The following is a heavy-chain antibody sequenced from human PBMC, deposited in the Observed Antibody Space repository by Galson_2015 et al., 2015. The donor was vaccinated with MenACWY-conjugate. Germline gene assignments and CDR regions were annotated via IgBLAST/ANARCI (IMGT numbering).Heavy chain of an antibody. J-gene: IGHJ5*02. V-gene: IGHV5-51*01. D-gene: IGHD6-19*01. CDR2: INPGDSNT. CDR3: ARHVGSSLRRYTWFDP. Sequence: GIINPGDSNTRYSPSFQGQVTISVDKSINTAYLQWSSLKASDTAMYYCARHVGSSLRRYTWFDPWGQGTQVTVSS.